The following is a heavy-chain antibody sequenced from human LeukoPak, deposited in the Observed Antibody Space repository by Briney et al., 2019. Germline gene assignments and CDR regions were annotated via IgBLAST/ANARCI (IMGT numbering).Heavy chain of an antibody. J-gene: IGHJ6*03. V-gene: IGHV4-4*09. CDR2: IYTSGST. D-gene: IGHD6-6*01. Sequence: SETLSLTCTVSGGSISSYYWSWIRQPPGKGLEWIGYIYTSGSTNYNPSLKSRVTISVDTSKNQFSLKLSSVTAADTAVYYCATHTGGQLVHLGVPGYCYMDVWGKGTAVTVSS. CDR1: GGSISSYY. CDR3: ATHTGGQLVHLGVPGYCYMDV.